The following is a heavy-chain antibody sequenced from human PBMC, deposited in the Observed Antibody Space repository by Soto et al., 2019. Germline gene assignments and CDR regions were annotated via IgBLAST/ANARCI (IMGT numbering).Heavy chain of an antibody. Sequence: QVQLVQSGAEVKKPGSSVKVSCTASGGAFSDYAFSWVRQAPGQGLEWMGGIMPIFPAPDYAQKFQGRVTITADESTRTGYMEMRSLRSEDTAVYYCAGWLKEGDMGNYYYGMDVWGQGTMVTVS. CDR2: IMPIFPAP. D-gene: IGHD6-19*01. V-gene: IGHV1-69*12. CDR1: GGAFSDYA. CDR3: AGWLKEGDMGNYYYGMDV. J-gene: IGHJ6*02.